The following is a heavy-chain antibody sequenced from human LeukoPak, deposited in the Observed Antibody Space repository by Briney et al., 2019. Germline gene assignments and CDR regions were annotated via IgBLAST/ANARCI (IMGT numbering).Heavy chain of an antibody. Sequence: GGPLRLSCAASGFTFSSYAMSWVRQAPGKGLERVSAISGSGGSTYYADSVKGRFTISRDNSKDTLYLQMNSLRAEDTAVYYCAKDTHIVVVTASTFDYWGQGTLVTVSS. D-gene: IGHD2-21*02. CDR1: GFTFSSYA. V-gene: IGHV3-23*01. J-gene: IGHJ4*02. CDR3: AKDTHIVVVTASTFDY. CDR2: ISGSGGST.